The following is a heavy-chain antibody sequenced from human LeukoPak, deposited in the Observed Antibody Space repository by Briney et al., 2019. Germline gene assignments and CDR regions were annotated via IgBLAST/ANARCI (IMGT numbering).Heavy chain of an antibody. J-gene: IGHJ6*03. CDR2: IIPMFGIT. Sequence: SVKVSCKASGGTFNSFAISWVRQAPGQGLEWVGRIIPMFGITNSTQKLQGRIDITTDESTSTAYMELSSLTSEDTAVYYCARENSWIRPYMDVWGKGTTVTVSS. CDR3: ARENSWIRPYMDV. V-gene: IGHV1-69*05. CDR1: GGTFNSFA. D-gene: IGHD5-12*01.